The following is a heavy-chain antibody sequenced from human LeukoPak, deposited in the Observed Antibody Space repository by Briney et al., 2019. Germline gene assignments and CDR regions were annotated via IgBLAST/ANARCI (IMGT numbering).Heavy chain of an antibody. Sequence: GASVKVSCKASGYTFTSYGISWVREAPGQALEWMGWISAYNGNTNYAQKLQGRVTMTTDTSASTAYMELRSLRSDDTAVYYCARDLGSLYTGSYVNFWGQGTLVTVSS. CDR3: ARDLGSLYTGSYVNF. V-gene: IGHV1-18*01. CDR2: ISAYNGNT. CDR1: GYTFTSYG. J-gene: IGHJ4*02. D-gene: IGHD1-26*01.